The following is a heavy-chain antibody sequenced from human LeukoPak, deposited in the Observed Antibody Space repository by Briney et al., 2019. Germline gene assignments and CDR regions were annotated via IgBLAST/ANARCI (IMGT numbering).Heavy chain of an antibody. CDR3: ARGKDHYYDSSGYPDYYYYTMDV. CDR1: GYTFTGYF. D-gene: IGHD3-22*01. J-gene: IGHJ6*02. Sequence: GASVKVSCEASGYTFTGYFMHWVRQAPGQGLEWMGWINPYSGDTNYAQKFQGRVTMTRDTSISTAFMELSRLRSDDTAVYYCARGKDHYYDSSGYPDYYYYTMDVWGQGTTVTVSS. CDR2: INPYSGDT. V-gene: IGHV1-2*02.